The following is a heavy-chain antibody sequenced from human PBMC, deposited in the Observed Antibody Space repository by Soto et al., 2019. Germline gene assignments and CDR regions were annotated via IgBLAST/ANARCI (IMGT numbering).Heavy chain of an antibody. CDR2: ISGSGGST. CDR3: AKALHDFWSGYSINDAFDI. J-gene: IGHJ3*02. Sequence: PGGSLRLSCAASGFTFSSYAMSWVRQAPGKGLEWVSAISGSGGSTYYADSVKGRFTISRDNSKNTLYLQMNSLRAEDTAVYYCAKALHDFWSGYSINDAFDIWGQGTMVTVSS. V-gene: IGHV3-23*01. CDR1: GFTFSSYA. D-gene: IGHD3-3*01.